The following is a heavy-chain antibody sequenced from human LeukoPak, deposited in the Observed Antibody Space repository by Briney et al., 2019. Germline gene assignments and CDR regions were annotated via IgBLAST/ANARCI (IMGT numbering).Heavy chain of an antibody. V-gene: IGHV4-39*01. CDR2: IHYSGST. CDR3: ARHRTAMAFYGMDV. J-gene: IGHJ6*02. Sequence: SETLSLTCTVSGGSISSSNYYWGWIRQPPGKGLEWIGSIHYSGSTYYNPSLKSRVTISVDTSKNQFSLKLTSVTATDTAVYYCARHRTAMAFYGMDVWGQGTTVTVSS. D-gene: IGHD5-18*01. CDR1: GGSISSSNYY.